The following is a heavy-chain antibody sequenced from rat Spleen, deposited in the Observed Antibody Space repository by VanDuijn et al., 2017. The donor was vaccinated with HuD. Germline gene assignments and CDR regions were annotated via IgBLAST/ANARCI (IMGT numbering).Heavy chain of an antibody. CDR2: IWGNGNT. J-gene: IGHJ2*01. CDR3: TREANY. Sequence: QVQLKESGPGLVQPSQTLSLTCTVSGFSLSSYGVILVRQPPGKGLEWMGVIWGNGNTNYKTALKSRLSISRYTSKSQVFLIMNSLQTDYTAVYYCTREANYWGQGVMVTVSS. V-gene: IGHV2-13*01. CDR1: GFSLSSYG.